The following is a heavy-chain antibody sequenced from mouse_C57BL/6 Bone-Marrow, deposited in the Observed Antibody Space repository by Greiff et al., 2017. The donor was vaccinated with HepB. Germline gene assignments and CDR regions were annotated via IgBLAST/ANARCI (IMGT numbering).Heavy chain of an antibody. CDR1: GYTFTSYW. CDR3: TNGYPSYYFDY. J-gene: IGHJ2*01. D-gene: IGHD2-2*01. Sequence: VQLQQSGPVLARPGASVKMSCKTSGYTFTSYWMHWVKQRPGQGLEWIGAIYPGNSDTSYNQKFKGKAKLTAVTSASTAYMELSSLTNEDSAVYYCTNGYPSYYFDYWGQGTTLTVSS. CDR2: IYPGNSDT. V-gene: IGHV1-5*01.